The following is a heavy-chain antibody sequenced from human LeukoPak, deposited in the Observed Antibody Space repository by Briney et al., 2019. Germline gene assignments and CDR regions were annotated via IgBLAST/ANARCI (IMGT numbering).Heavy chain of an antibody. V-gene: IGHV4-59*10. CDR3: ASSIAEYYFDY. CDR1: GGSFSGYY. D-gene: IGHD6-6*01. CDR2: IYTSGST. J-gene: IGHJ4*02. Sequence: SETLSLTCAVYGGSFSGYYWSWIRQPPGKGLEWIGRIYTSGSTNYNPSLKSRVTMSVDTSKNQFSLKLSSVTAADTAVYYCASSIAEYYFDYWGQGTLVTVSS.